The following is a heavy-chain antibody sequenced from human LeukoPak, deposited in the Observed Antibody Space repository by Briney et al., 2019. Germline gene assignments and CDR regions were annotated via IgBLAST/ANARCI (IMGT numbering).Heavy chain of an antibody. CDR2: ISGSGGST. CDR1: GFTFSSYA. CDR3: AKCVLTSYYYYGMDV. J-gene: IGHJ6*02. V-gene: IGHV3-23*01. D-gene: IGHD3-9*01. Sequence: GGSLRLSCAASGFTFSSYAMSWVRQAPGKGLEWDSAISGSGGSTYYADSVKGRFTISRDNSKNTLYLQMNSLRAEDTAVYYCAKCVLTSYYYYGMDVWGQGTTVTVSS.